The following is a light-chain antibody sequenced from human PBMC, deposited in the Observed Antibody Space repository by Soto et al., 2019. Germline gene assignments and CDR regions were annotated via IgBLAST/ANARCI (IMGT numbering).Light chain of an antibody. CDR3: CSYAGSSTYV. J-gene: IGLJ1*01. CDR2: EGS. Sequence: QSALTQPASVSGSPGQSITISCTGTSSDVGNYNLVSWYQQHPGKAPKLMIYEGSKRPSGVSNRFSGSKSGNTASLTISILQAEDEADYYCCSYAGSSTYVFGKGTKVTVL. CDR1: SSDVGNYNL. V-gene: IGLV2-23*01.